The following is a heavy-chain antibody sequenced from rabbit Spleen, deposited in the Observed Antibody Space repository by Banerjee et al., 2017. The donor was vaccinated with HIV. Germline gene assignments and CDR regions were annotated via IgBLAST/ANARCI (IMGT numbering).Heavy chain of an antibody. J-gene: IGHJ4*01. D-gene: IGHD2-1*01. V-gene: IGHV1S7*01. CDR1: GFTLSSYY. Sequence: QLVESGGGLVQPGGSLKLSCTASGFTLSSYYMNWVRQAPGKGLEWIGCIDPVFGITYYANWVNGRFSISRENAQNTVFLQMTSLTAADTATYFCAGGSAAMTMVITGYYLNFWGPGTLVTVS. CDR2: IDPVFGIT. CDR3: AGGSAAMTMVITGYYLNF.